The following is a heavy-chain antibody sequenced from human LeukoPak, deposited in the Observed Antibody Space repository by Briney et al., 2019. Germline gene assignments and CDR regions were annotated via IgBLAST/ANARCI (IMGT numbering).Heavy chain of an antibody. V-gene: IGHV3-48*01. J-gene: IGHJ4*02. CDR3: ARGRPFDY. Sequence: GGSLRLSCAASGFTFSSYSMNWVRQAPGKGLEWVSYISSSSSTIYYADSVKGRFTISRDNAKNSLYLQMNSLRVEDTAVYYCARGRPFDYWGQGTLVTVSS. CDR1: GFTFSSYS. CDR2: ISSSSSTI.